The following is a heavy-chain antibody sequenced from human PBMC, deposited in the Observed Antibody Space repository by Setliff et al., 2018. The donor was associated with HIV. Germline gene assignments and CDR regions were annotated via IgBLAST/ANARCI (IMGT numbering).Heavy chain of an antibody. Sequence: PSETLSLTCTVSRGSISRYYWSWIPQPPGKGLEWIGYIYYTGTTKYNPSLKSRVTMSVDTSKNQLSLKLSSLTAADTAVYYCARDRPPSTVDMLGAFDRWGQGTMVTVSS. J-gene: IGHJ3*02. CDR2: IYYTGTT. CDR1: RGSISRYY. CDR3: ARDRPPSTVDMLGAFDR. V-gene: IGHV4-59*01. D-gene: IGHD4-17*01.